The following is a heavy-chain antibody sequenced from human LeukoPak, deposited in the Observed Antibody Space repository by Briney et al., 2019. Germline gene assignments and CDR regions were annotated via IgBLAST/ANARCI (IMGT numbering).Heavy chain of an antibody. CDR1: GYTFTSYG. CDR2: ISAYNDNT. V-gene: IGHV1-18*01. Sequence: ASVKVSCKASGYTFTSYGISWVRQAPGQGLEWMGWISAYNDNTNYAQKLQGRVTMTTDTSTSTAYMELRSLRSDDTAVYYCARDLFGAVASHYMDVWGKGTTVTVSS. D-gene: IGHD6-19*01. CDR3: ARDLFGAVASHYMDV. J-gene: IGHJ6*03.